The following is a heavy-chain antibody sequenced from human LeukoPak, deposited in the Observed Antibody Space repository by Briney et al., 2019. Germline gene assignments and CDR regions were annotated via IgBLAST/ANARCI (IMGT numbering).Heavy chain of an antibody. J-gene: IGHJ4*02. CDR2: IYPGESDT. V-gene: IGHV5-51*01. CDR1: GYSFTSYW. Sequence: GESLNISCKGSGYSFTSYWIGWVRQMPGKGLERMGVIYPGESDTKYSPSFQGQVTTSADKSISTAYLQWGSLKASDTAMYYCTRTHSNYMIDYWGEGTLVTVSS. D-gene: IGHD4-11*01. CDR3: TRTHSNYMIDY.